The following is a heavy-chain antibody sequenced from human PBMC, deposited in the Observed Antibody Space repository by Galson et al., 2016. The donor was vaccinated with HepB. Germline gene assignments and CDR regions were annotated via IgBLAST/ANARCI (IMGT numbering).Heavy chain of an antibody. V-gene: IGHV5-10-1*01. J-gene: IGHJ4*02. Sequence: QSGAEVKKPGESLRISCKGSGYTFTNYWVHWVRQMPGKGLEWMGKIDPGNANTNYSPSFQGHVTISVDKSISTAYLQWSSLKASDTAMYYCARPYYYHLGSYRDWGQGTLVTVSS. CDR2: IDPGNANT. D-gene: IGHD3-10*01. CDR1: GYTFTNYW. CDR3: ARPYYYHLGSYRD.